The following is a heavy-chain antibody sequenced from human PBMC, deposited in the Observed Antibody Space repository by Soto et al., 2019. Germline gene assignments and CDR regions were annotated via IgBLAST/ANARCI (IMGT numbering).Heavy chain of an antibody. CDR1: GFTFSSYA. CDR3: ARDTLYSSLGQNDY. D-gene: IGHD5-18*01. J-gene: IGHJ4*02. CDR2: ISYDGGNK. V-gene: IGHV3-30-3*01. Sequence: GGSLRLSCAASGFTFSSYAMHWVRQAPGKGLEWVAVISYDGGNKYYADSVKGRFTISRDDSKNTLYLQMNSLRAEDTAVYYCARDTLYSSLGQNDYWGQGTLVTVSS.